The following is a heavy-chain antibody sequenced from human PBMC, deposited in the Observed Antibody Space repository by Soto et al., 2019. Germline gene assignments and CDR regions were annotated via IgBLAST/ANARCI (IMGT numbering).Heavy chain of an antibody. J-gene: IGHJ3*02. CDR2: ISSSGSTI. CDR3: ARDTDPYYDILTGYYTNAFDI. CDR1: GFTFSSYA. Sequence: EVQLVESGGGLVQPGGSLRLSCAASGFTFSSYAMNWVRQAPGKGLEWVSYISSSGSTIYYADSVKGRFTISRDNAKNSLYLQMNSLRAEDTAVYYCARDTDPYYDILTGYYTNAFDIWGQGTMVTVSS. D-gene: IGHD3-9*01. V-gene: IGHV3-48*03.